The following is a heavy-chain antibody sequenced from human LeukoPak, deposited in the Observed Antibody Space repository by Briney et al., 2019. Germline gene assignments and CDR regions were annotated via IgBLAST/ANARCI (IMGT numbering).Heavy chain of an antibody. V-gene: IGHV1-2*02. CDR2: IFPKSGGR. J-gene: IGHJ3*02. CDR1: LYTFIGYL. CDR3: ARDQGYYDSSGYYVDAFDI. Sequence: GAVKVSSKASLYTFIGYLMHSVRQAPGQGGECMGWIFPKSGGRNYVKKFQGRATMTRDTSISTAYMELSRLRSDDTDVYYCARDQGYYDSSGYYVDAFDIWGQGRMVTVSS. D-gene: IGHD3-22*01.